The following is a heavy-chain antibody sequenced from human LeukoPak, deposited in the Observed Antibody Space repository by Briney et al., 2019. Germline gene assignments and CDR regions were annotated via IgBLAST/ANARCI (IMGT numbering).Heavy chain of an antibody. CDR3: AKWSGDYPSYYLDY. V-gene: IGHV3-30*02. Sequence: PGGSLRLSCAASGFTFSSLGLHWVRQAPGKGLEWVALIRSDGSSKNYADSVKGRFTISRDTSKNTVHLQMNNLRAEDTAVYYCAKWSGDYPSYYLDYWGQGTLVTVSS. J-gene: IGHJ4*02. D-gene: IGHD4-17*01. CDR1: GFTFSSLG. CDR2: IRSDGSSK.